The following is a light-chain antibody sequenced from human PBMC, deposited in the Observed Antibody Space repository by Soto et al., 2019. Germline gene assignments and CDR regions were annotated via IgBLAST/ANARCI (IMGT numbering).Light chain of an antibody. J-gene: IGKJ1*01. CDR1: QSVSSTY. CDR3: QQYGSSRWT. V-gene: IGKV3-20*01. Sequence: PGERATLSCRASQSVSSTYLAWYQQKPGQAPRPLISAASSRATGTPDRFSGSGSGTDFTLTISRLEPEDFAVYYCQQYGSSRWTVGQGTKVEIE. CDR2: AAS.